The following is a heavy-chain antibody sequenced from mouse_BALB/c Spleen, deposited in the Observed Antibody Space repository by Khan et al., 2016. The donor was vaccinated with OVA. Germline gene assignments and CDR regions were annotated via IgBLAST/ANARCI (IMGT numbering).Heavy chain of an antibody. CDR1: GYTFTNYG. J-gene: IGHJ1*01. CDR3: ASGASYWYFDG. Sequence: QIQLVQSGPELKKPGETVKISCKASGYTFTNYGMNWVKQAPGKGLKWMGWINTYTGEPTYTDDFKGRFAFSLETSASTAYLQINNLKNEDMATYFCASGASYWYFDGWGAGTTVTVSS. CDR2: INTYTGEP. V-gene: IGHV9-1*02.